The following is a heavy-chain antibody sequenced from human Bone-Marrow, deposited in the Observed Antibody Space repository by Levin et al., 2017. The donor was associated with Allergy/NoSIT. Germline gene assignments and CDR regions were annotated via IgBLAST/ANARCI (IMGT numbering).Heavy chain of an antibody. D-gene: IGHD2/OR15-2a*01. Sequence: PGGSLRLSCSASGFAFNIFALHWVRQVPGKGLQYVAGISVDGGTTHDIDSVRGRFTISRDNSKNTLYLQMSSLRLEDTAMYYCVKDDLEYQLPPGPDEAFDLWGQGTMVTVSS. CDR3: VKDDLEYQLPPGPDEAFDL. V-gene: IGHV3-64D*06. J-gene: IGHJ3*01. CDR2: ISVDGGTT. CDR1: GFAFNIFA.